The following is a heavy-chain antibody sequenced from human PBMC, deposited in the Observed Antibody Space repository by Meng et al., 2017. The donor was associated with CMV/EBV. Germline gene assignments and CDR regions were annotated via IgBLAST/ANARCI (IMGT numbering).Heavy chain of an antibody. J-gene: IGHJ6*02. CDR3: ARVGVGGNPGYYYYYYGMDV. CDR1: GFTFSSYE. CDR2: ISSSGSTI. V-gene: IGHV3-48*03. Sequence: GGSLRLSCAASGFTFSSYEMNWVRQAPGKGLEWVSYISSSGSTIYYADSVKGRFTISRDNVKNSLYLQMNSLRAEDTAVYYCARVGVGGNPGYYYYYYGMDVWGQGTTVTVSS. D-gene: IGHD4-23*01.